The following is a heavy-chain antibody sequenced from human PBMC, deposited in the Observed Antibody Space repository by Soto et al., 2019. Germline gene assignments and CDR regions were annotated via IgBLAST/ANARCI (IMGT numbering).Heavy chain of an antibody. Sequence: SETLSLTCTVSGGSISSYYWSWIRQPPGKGLEWIGYIYYSGSTNYNPYLKSRVTISVDTSKNQIYLKLSSETAADTAVYYCARGGGVVPAANDAFDIWGQGTMVTVSS. D-gene: IGHD2-2*01. CDR1: GGSISSYY. J-gene: IGHJ3*02. CDR2: IYYSGST. CDR3: ARGGGVVPAANDAFDI. V-gene: IGHV4-59*01.